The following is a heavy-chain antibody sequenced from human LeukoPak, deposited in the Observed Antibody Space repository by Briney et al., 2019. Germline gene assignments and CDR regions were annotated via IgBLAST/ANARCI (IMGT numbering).Heavy chain of an antibody. CDR3: ARVGARYYFDY. CDR1: GGSFSGYY. CDR2: IYYSGST. V-gene: IGHV4-59*01. Sequence: SETLSLTCAVYGGSFSGYYWSWIRQPPGKGLEWIGYIYYSGSTNYNPSLKSRVTISVDTSKNQFSLKLSSVTAADTAVYYCARVGARYYFDYWGQGTLVTVSS. J-gene: IGHJ4*02.